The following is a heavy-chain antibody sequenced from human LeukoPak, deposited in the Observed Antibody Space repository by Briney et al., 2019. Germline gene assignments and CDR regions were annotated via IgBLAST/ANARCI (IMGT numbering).Heavy chain of an antibody. CDR2: ISAYNGNT. D-gene: IGHD1-1*01. CDR1: GYTFTSYG. J-gene: IGHJ5*02. Sequence: ASVKVSCKASGYTFTSYGISWVRQAPGQGLEWMGWISAYNGNTNYAQKLQGRVTMTTDTSTSTAYMELRSLRSDDTAVYYCARAKRYNWNSVNWFDPWGQGTLVTV. CDR3: ARAKRYNWNSVNWFDP. V-gene: IGHV1-18*01.